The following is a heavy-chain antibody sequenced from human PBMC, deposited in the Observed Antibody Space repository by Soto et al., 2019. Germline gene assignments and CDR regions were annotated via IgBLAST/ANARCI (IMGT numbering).Heavy chain of an antibody. Sequence: GGSLRLSCAASGFTFSDYSMNWVRQAPGKGLEWVSYISANGNTIYYADSVRGRFTISRDNAKSSLYLQMNSLRVEDTAFYYCASRCMSFCTAGHNWFDPWGQGTLVTVSS. CDR2: ISANGNTI. V-gene: IGHV3-48*01. D-gene: IGHD2-8*01. CDR3: ASRCMSFCTAGHNWFDP. J-gene: IGHJ5*02. CDR1: GFTFSDYS.